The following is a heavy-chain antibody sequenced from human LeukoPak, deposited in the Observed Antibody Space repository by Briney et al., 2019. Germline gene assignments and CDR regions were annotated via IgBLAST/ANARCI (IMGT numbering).Heavy chain of an antibody. V-gene: IGHV3-21*01. CDR2: ISSSSSYI. CDR3: ATDPLAVAGTIADY. J-gene: IGHJ4*02. D-gene: IGHD6-19*01. CDR1: GFTFSSYS. Sequence: PGGSLRLSCAASGFTFSSYSMNWVGQAPGKGLEWVSSISSSSSYIYYADSVKGRFTIYRDNAKNSLYLQINSLRAEDTAVYYCATDPLAVAGTIADYWGQGTLVTVSS.